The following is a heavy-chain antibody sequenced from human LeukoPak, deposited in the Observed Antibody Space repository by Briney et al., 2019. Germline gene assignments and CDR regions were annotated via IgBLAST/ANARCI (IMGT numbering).Heavy chain of an antibody. CDR1: GFTFSDYY. CDR2: ISSSGSTI. CDR3: ATLWFGESLFDY. D-gene: IGHD3-10*01. V-gene: IGHV3-11*04. Sequence: GGSLRLSCAASGFTFSDYYMSWIRQAPGKGLEWVSYISSSGSTIYYADSVKGRFTISRDNAKNSLYLQMNSLRAKDTAVYYRATLWFGESLFDYWGQGTLVTVSS. J-gene: IGHJ4*02.